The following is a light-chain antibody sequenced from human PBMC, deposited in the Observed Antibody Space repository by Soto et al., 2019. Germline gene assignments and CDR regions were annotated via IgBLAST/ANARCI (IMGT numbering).Light chain of an antibody. Sequence: EIVLTQSPGTLSLSPGERATLSCRASQSVGSGYLAWYQQKPGQAPRLLIYATSSRATGIPDRFSGSGSGTDFTLTISRLEPEDFAVYYCQQCGSSPWTFGQGTKVDIK. CDR2: ATS. CDR1: QSVGSGY. CDR3: QQCGSSPWT. V-gene: IGKV3-20*01. J-gene: IGKJ1*01.